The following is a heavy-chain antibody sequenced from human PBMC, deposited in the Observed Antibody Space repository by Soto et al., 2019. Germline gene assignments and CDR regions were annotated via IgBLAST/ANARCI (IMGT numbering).Heavy chain of an antibody. CDR1: GFTFSNYD. Sequence: GGSLRLCCAACGFTFSNYDIHWVRQAPGKGLEWVAIISYDGSYKYYADSVMGRFTISRDNSKNTLYLQMSSRRVEDSAVYFCGRDYLDFKGGSRVPLPGPVGDYWAKGSLDTVSS. CDR2: ISYDGSYK. D-gene: IGHD3-3*02. V-gene: IGHV3-30*03. CDR3: GRDYLDFKGGSRVPLPGPVGDY. J-gene: IGHJ4*02.